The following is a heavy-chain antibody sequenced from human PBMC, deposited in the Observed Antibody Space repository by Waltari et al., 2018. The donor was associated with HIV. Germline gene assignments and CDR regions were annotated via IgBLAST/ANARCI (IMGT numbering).Heavy chain of an antibody. CDR1: GGTVSSYA. D-gene: IGHD3-3*01. V-gene: IGHV1-69*06. CDR2: FIPIFVTP. J-gene: IGHJ6*02. Sequence: QVQLVQSGAEVTKHGSSVKVSCKASGGTVSSYAISWVRQAPGKGLEWMGGFIPIFVTPNFAQQFQGRVTITADKSTNTAYMELSSLRSEDTAVYYCARGDFWSGELIPSYFGLAVWGQGTTVTVSS. CDR3: ARGDFWSGELIPSYFGLAV.